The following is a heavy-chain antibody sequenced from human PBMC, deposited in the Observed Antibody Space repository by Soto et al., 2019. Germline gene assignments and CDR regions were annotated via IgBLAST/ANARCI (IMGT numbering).Heavy chain of an antibody. CDR1: GYTFTGYY. CDR2: INPNSGGT. V-gene: IGHV1-2*04. D-gene: IGHD6-13*01. Sequence: SVKVSCKASGYTFTGYYMHWVRQAPGQGLEWMGWINPNSGGTNYAQKFQGWVTMTRDTSISTAYMELSRLRSDDTAVYYCARALPGIAAAGKYYYYMDVWGKGTTVTVSS. J-gene: IGHJ6*03. CDR3: ARALPGIAAAGKYYYYMDV.